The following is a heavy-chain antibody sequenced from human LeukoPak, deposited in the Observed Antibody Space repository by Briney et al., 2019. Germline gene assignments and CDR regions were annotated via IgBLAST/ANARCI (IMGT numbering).Heavy chain of an antibody. CDR1: GFTFSSYE. CDR3: ARDRQRITIFGVVIGVGAFDI. J-gene: IGHJ3*02. D-gene: IGHD3-3*01. V-gene: IGHV3-48*03. CDR2: ISRSGNTI. Sequence: GGSLRLSCAASGFTFSSYEMSWVRQAPGKGLEWVSYISRSGNTIYYADSVKGRFTISRDNAKNSLYLQMNSLRAEDTAVYYCARDRQRITIFGVVIGVGAFDIWGQGTMVTVSP.